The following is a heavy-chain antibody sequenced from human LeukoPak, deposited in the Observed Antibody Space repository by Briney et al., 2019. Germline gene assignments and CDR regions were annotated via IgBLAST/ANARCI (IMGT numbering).Heavy chain of an antibody. J-gene: IGHJ4*02. D-gene: IGHD2-15*01. CDR1: GYSISSGYH. CDR3: ARTLYCSGATCYSPELFHS. V-gene: IGHV4-38-2*01. Sequence: SETLSLTCVVSGYSISSGYHWGWVRQTPGKGLEWIGSIYHSGKTYYNPSLKSRVTISVDTSMNQFSLKLSSVTAADTAVYYCARTLYCSGATCYSPELFHSWGQGTLATVSS. CDR2: IYHSGKT.